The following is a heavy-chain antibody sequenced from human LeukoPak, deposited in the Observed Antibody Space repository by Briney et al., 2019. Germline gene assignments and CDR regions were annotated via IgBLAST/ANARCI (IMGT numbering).Heavy chain of an antibody. V-gene: IGHV3-21*01. CDR2: ISSGSVNI. CDR3: ASSQLEKGSDY. J-gene: IGHJ4*02. CDR1: GFTFSDYT. Sequence: GGSLRLSCAASGFTFSDYTMNWVRQAPGKGLEWVSSISSGSVNIYYADSVKGRFTISRDNAKNSLYLQMNSLRAEDTAVYYCASSQLEKGSDYWGQGTLVTVSS. D-gene: IGHD3-3*01.